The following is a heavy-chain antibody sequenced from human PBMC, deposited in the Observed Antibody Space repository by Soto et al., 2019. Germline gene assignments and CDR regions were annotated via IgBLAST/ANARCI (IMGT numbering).Heavy chain of an antibody. J-gene: IGHJ3*02. V-gene: IGHV3-21*01. D-gene: IGHD2-15*01. CDR2: ISSSSSYI. CDR1: GFTFSSYS. CDR3: ARTPYCSGGSCYSGYAFDI. Sequence: GGSLILSCAASGFTFSSYSMNWVRQAPGQGLEWVSSISSSSSYIYYADSVKGRFTISRDNAKNSLYLQMNSLRAEDTAVYYCARTPYCSGGSCYSGYAFDIWGQGTMVTVSS.